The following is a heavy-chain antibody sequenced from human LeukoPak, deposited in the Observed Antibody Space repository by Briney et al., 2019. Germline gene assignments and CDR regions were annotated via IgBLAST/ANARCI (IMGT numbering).Heavy chain of an antibody. D-gene: IGHD2-2*01. CDR3: AKSRSTYHFDY. CDR2: IYPGDSDT. CDR1: GYSFTSYW. J-gene: IGHJ4*02. Sequence: GESLQISRQGSGYSFTSYWIAWVREMPGKGLEWMGIIYPGDSDTRYSPSFLGQVTISADKSISTAYLQWSSLKASDTAMYFCAKSRSTYHFDYWGQGTLVTVSS. V-gene: IGHV5-51*01.